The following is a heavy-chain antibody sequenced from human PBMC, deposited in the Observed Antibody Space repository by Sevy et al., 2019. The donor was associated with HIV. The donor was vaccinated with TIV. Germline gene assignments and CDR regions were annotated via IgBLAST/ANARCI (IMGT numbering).Heavy chain of an antibody. Sequence: GGSLRLSCAASGFTFSSYGMHWVRQAPGKGLEWVAVIWYDGSNKYYADSVKGRFTISRDNSKNTLYLQMNSLRAEDTAVYYCAREYSSHPSFDYWGQGTLVTVSS. CDR3: AREYSSHPSFDY. D-gene: IGHD6-13*01. CDR1: GFTFSSYG. J-gene: IGHJ4*02. CDR2: IWYDGSNK. V-gene: IGHV3-33*01.